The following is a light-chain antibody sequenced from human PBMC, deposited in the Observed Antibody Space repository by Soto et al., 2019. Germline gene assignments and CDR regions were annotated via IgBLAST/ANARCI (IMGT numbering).Light chain of an antibody. Sequence: QSALTQPTSASGTPGQRVTISCSGSFSNIGSYTVSWYQQLPGTAPKLLIYSNNQRPSGVPDRFSGSKSGTPASLAISGLQSEDEADYYCAAWDDILNGYVFGTGTKVTVL. CDR2: SNN. V-gene: IGLV1-44*01. CDR3: AAWDDILNGYV. J-gene: IGLJ1*01. CDR1: FSNIGSYT.